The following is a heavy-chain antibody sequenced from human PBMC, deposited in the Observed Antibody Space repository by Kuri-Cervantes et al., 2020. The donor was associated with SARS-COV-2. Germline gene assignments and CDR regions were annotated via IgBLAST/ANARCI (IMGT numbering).Heavy chain of an antibody. CDR2: ISYDGSNK. D-gene: IGHD2-15*01. Sequence: GESLKIPCAASGFTFSSYAMHWVRQAPGKGLEWVAVISYDGSNKYYADSVKGRFTISRDNSKNTLYLQMNSLRAEDTAVYYCASIPLGYCSGGSCYSQDYYYYYMDVWGKGTTVTVSS. J-gene: IGHJ6*03. CDR1: GFTFSSYA. V-gene: IGHV3-30*04. CDR3: ASIPLGYCSGGSCYSQDYYYYYMDV.